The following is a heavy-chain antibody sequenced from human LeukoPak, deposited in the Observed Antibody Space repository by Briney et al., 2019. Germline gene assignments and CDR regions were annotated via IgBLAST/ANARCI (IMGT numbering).Heavy chain of an antibody. J-gene: IGHJ3*02. CDR3: ARDRDYYDSSGYYYGGAFDI. V-gene: IGHV3-23*01. CDR1: GFTFSSYA. D-gene: IGHD3-22*01. CDR2: ISGSGSNT. Sequence: PGGSLRLSCAGSGFTFSSYAMIWVRQAPGKGLEWFSSISGSGSNTYYADSVKGRFSISRDNSKNTLYLLMNSLRAEDTAVYYCARDRDYYDSSGYYYGGAFDIWGQGTMVTVSS.